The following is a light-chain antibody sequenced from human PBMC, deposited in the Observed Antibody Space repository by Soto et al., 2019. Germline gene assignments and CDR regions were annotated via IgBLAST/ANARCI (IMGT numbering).Light chain of an antibody. CDR2: KAS. CDR3: QQYSSYPYT. CDR1: QSISSW. V-gene: IGKV1-5*03. J-gene: IGKJ2*01. Sequence: DIQMTQSPSTLSASVGDRVTITCRASQSISSWLAWYQQKPGTAPKLLIYKASRLQSGVPSRFSGSGSGTEFPLPISSLQPDDFPTYYCQQYSSYPYTFGQGTKLEIK.